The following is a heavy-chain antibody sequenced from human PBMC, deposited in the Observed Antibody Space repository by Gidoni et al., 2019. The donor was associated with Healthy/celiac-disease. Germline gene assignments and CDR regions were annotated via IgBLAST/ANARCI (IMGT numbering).Heavy chain of an antibody. CDR1: GGSFSVYY. CDR3: ARGPLLRFLEWTSSRYYYGMDV. V-gene: IGHV4-34*01. D-gene: IGHD3-3*01. CDR2: INHSGSA. J-gene: IGHJ6*02. Sequence: QVQLQQWGAGLLNPSETLSLPCAVYGGSFSVYYWTWIRQPPGKGLEWIGEINHSGSANYNPCRKSRVTISVDTSKNQFSRKLSSVTDADTAGYYCARGPLLRFLEWTSSRYYYGMDVWGQGTTVTVSS.